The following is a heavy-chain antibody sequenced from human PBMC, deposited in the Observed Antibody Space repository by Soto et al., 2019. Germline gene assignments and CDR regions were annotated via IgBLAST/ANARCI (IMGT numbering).Heavy chain of an antibody. J-gene: IGHJ6*02. CDR2: ISAYNGNT. CDR3: VMARIAAAGTALRDYYYGMDV. Sequence: GASVKVSCKASGYTFTSYGISWVRQAPGQGLEWMGWISAYNGNTNYAQKLQGRVTMTTDTSTSTAYMELRSLRSDDTAVYYCVMARIAAAGTALRDYYYGMDVWGQGTTVTVSS. D-gene: IGHD6-13*01. CDR1: GYTFTSYG. V-gene: IGHV1-18*01.